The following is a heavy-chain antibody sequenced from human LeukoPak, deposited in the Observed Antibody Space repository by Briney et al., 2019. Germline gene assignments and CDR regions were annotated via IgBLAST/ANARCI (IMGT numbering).Heavy chain of an antibody. V-gene: IGHV3-74*01. J-gene: IGHJ6*03. CDR3: ARARIPVSVAASRTFRDYFNMDV. CDR2: INTDASTA. Sequence: QTGGSLRLSCAASGFNINNYWMHWVRQVPGKGPVWVSRINTDASTATYADSVKGRFTISRDNAKNTVFLQMNRLRDDDTAIYYCARARIPVSVAASRTFRDYFNMDVWGKGTTVFISS. CDR1: GFNINNYW. D-gene: IGHD2-15*01.